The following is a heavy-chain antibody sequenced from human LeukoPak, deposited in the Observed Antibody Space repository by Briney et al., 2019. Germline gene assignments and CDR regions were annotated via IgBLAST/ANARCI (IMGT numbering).Heavy chain of an antibody. V-gene: IGHV1-2*02. CDR3: ARGLYGGVLMAGYIDY. D-gene: IGHD2-8*01. J-gene: IGHJ4*02. CDR1: GYTFIGYY. CDR2: INPNSGGT. Sequence: ASVKVSCKASGYTFIGYYMHWVRQAPGQGLGWMGWINPNSGGTVYAQSFQGRVTITRDTSIGTVYMELSGLRSDDTAVYYCARGLYGGVLMAGYIDYWGQGSLLTVSS.